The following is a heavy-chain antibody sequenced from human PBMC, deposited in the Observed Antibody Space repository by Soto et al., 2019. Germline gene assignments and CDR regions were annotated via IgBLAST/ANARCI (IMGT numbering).Heavy chain of an antibody. CDR2: INAGNGNT. Sequence: QVQLVQSGAEVKKPGASVKVSCKASGYTFTSYAMHWVRQAPGQRLEWMGWINAGNGNTKYSQKFQGRVTITRDTSASTAYMELSSLRSEDAAVYYCAREAYGKLSAFDIWGQGTMVTVSS. CDR3: AREAYGKLSAFDI. V-gene: IGHV1-3*01. CDR1: GYTFTSYA. J-gene: IGHJ3*02. D-gene: IGHD4-17*01.